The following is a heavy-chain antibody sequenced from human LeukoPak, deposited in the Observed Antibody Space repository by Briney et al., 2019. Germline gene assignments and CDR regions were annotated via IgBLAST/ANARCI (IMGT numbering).Heavy chain of an antibody. V-gene: IGHV3-30*03. J-gene: IGHJ4*02. CDR2: ISYDGSNK. CDR3: LYGDYDFDY. Sequence: GRSLRLSCAASGFTFSSYGMHWVRQAPGKGLEWVAVISYDGSNKYYADSVKGRFTISRDNSKNTLYLHMNSLRAEDTAVYYCLYGDYDFDYWGQGTLVTVSS. D-gene: IGHD4-17*01. CDR1: GFTFSSYG.